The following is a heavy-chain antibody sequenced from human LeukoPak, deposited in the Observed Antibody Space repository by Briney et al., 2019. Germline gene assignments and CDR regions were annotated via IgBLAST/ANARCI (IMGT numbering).Heavy chain of an antibody. J-gene: IGHJ2*01. CDR1: GGSISSYY. Sequence: SESLSLTCIVSGGSISSYYWSWIRQPAGGGLEWIGRIYTSGSTNYNPSLKSGVTMSVDTSKNQFSLKLSSVTAPATALYYCAGNPGYCSSTSCPRSYWYSDLSGRGTPVTVSS. V-gene: IGHV4-4*07. D-gene: IGHD2-2*01. CDR3: AGNPGYCSSTSCPRSYWYSDL. CDR2: IYTSGST.